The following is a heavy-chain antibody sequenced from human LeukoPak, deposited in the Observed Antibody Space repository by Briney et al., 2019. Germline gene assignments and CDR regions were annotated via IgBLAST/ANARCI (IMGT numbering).Heavy chain of an antibody. CDR1: GFTLDDYA. D-gene: IGHD3-10*01. CDR2: ISWNSGSI. Sequence: GGSLRLSCAASGFTLDDYAMHWVRQAPGKGLEWVSGISWNSGSIGYADSVKGRFTISRDNAKNSLYLQMNSLRAEDTALYYCAKGSGVYYYYYGMDVWGQGTTVTVSS. J-gene: IGHJ6*02. V-gene: IGHV3-9*01. CDR3: AKGSGVYYYYYGMDV.